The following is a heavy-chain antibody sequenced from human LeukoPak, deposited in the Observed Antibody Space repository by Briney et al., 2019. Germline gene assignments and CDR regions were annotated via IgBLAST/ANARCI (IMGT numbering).Heavy chain of an antibody. CDR1: GYTFSSYA. Sequence: GGSLRLSCAASGYTFSSYAMSWVRQAPGKGLEWVSAISGSGGSTYYADSVKGRFTISRDNSKNTLYLQMNSLRAEDTAVYYCAKCQDIVVVPDPYFDYWGQGTLVTVSS. CDR2: ISGSGGST. D-gene: IGHD2-2*01. V-gene: IGHV3-23*01. J-gene: IGHJ4*02. CDR3: AKCQDIVVVPDPYFDY.